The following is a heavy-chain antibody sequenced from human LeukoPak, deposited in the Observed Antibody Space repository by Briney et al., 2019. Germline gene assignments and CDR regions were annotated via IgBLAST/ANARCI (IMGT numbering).Heavy chain of an antibody. CDR3: ARRYYYDSSGYYYFDY. D-gene: IGHD3-22*01. CDR1: GGSFSGYY. J-gene: IGHJ4*02. V-gene: IGHV4-34*01. CDR2: TNHSGST. Sequence: PSETLSLTCAVYGGSFSGYYWSWIRQPPGKGLEWIGETNHSGSTNYNPSLKSRVTISVDTSKNQFSLKLSSVTAADTAVYYCARRYYYDSSGYYYFDYWGQGTLVTVSS.